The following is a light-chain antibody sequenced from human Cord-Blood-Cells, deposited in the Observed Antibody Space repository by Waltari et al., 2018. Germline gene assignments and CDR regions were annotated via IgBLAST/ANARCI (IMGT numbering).Light chain of an antibody. V-gene: IGKV1-39*01. J-gene: IGKJ2*01. Sequence: DIQMTQSPSSLSASVGDRVPITCRASQSISSYLNWYQQKPGKAPKHLIYAASSLQSGVPSRFSGSGSGTDFTLTISSLQPEDFETYYCQQSYSTPRTFGQGTKLEIK. CDR3: QQSYSTPRT. CDR2: AAS. CDR1: QSISSY.